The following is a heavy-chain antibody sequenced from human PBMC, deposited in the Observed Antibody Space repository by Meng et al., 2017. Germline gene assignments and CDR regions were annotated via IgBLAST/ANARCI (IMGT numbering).Heavy chain of an antibody. CDR1: GYIFASYG. V-gene: IGHV1-8*02. J-gene: IGHJ4*02. Sequence: QVQLVQSGAEVKKPGASVKVSCKASGYIFASYGIHWVRQATGQGLEWMGWMNPNSGNTGYAQKFQGRVTMTRNTSISTAYMELSSLRSEDTAVYYCARYVAVAGVDYWGQGTLVTVSS. CDR2: MNPNSGNT. D-gene: IGHD6-19*01. CDR3: ARYVAVAGVDY.